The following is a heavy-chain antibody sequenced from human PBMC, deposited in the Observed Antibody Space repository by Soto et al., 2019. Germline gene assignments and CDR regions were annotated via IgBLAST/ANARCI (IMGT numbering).Heavy chain of an antibody. V-gene: IGHV4-39*01. Sequence: QLQESGPGLVKPSETLSLTCTVAGGAISSSGYYWGWIRQPPGQGLEWIGNIYYRGNTHYSPSLKSRVTMSVDTSRNPFSLQLGSVTAAETAVYYCVRGGSYPDFYLDFWGQGTLVFVSS. CDR3: VRGGSYPDFYLDF. D-gene: IGHD1-26*01. CDR1: GGAISSSGYY. J-gene: IGHJ4*02. CDR2: IYYRGNT.